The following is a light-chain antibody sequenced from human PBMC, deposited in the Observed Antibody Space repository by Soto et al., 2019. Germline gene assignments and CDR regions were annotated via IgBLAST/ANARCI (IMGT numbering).Light chain of an antibody. V-gene: IGKV3-15*01. CDR2: GAS. CDR1: QSVNTN. J-gene: IGKJ4*01. Sequence: EIVMTQSPATLSVSPGERATLSCRASQSVNTNLAWFQQKPGQAPRLLIYGASTRATGIPARFSGRGSGREFTLTISSLQSEDFAVYYCQQYNNWPHTFGGGTKVEIK. CDR3: QQYNNWPHT.